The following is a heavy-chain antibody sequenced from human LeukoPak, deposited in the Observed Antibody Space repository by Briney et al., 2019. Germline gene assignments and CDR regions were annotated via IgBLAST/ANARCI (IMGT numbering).Heavy chain of an antibody. CDR1: GGSISSSSYY. CDR3: ARRNTAMTTGFDY. Sequence: SETLSLTCTVPGGSISSSSYYWGWIRQPPGKGLEWIGSIYYSGGTYYNPSLKSRVTISVDTSKNQFSLKLSSVTAADTAVYYCARRNTAMTTGFDYWGQGTLVTVSS. V-gene: IGHV4-39*01. CDR2: IYYSGGT. J-gene: IGHJ4*02. D-gene: IGHD5-18*01.